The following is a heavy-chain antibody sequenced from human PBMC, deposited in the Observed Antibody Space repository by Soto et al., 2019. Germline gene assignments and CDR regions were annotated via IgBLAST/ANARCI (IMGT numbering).Heavy chain of an antibody. V-gene: IGHV3-30*03. CDR2: LSYDGSNK. CDR1: GFTFSTYA. Sequence: QVQLVESGGGVVQPGGSLRLSCVASGFTFSTYAMHWVRQAPGKGLEWVAVLSYDGSNKYYADSVKGRFTISRDNSKNTLYLQMNSLRAEDTAVYYCARVVPAAMYYYYGMDVWGQGTTVTVSS. J-gene: IGHJ6*02. D-gene: IGHD2-2*01. CDR3: ARVVPAAMYYYYGMDV.